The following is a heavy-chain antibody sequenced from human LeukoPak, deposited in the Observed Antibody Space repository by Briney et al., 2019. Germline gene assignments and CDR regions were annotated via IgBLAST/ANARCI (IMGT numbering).Heavy chain of an antibody. J-gene: IGHJ4*02. V-gene: IGHV3-15*01. CDR1: GFTFSNAW. Sequence: PGGSLRLSCATSGFTFSNAWMSWVRQAPGKGLQWVGRIKSKTDGGTTDYAAPVKGRFTISRDDSKNTLYLQMNSLKTEDTAVYYCTTLLGPYYDILTGFYKYSFDYWGQGTLVTVSS. D-gene: IGHD3-9*01. CDR3: TTLLGPYYDILTGFYKYSFDY. CDR2: IKSKTDGGTT.